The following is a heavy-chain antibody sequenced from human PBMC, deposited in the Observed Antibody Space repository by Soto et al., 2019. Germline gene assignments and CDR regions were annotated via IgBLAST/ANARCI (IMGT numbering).Heavy chain of an antibody. V-gene: IGHV2-5*02. CDR3: AHKLRGGIDY. CDR2: IYWDDAK. D-gene: IGHD3-10*01. J-gene: IGHJ4*02. Sequence: QITLKESGPTLVKPTQTLTLTCTFSGCSLSTSGVGVGWIRQPPGNALEWLALIYWDDAKRYSPSLKSRLTITKDTSKNQVVLTMTNMDPVDTATYDCAHKLRGGIDYWFQGTLVTVSS. CDR1: GCSLSTSGVG.